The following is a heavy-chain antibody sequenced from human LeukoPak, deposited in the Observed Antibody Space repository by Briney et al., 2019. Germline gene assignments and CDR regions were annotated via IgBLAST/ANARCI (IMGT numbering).Heavy chain of an antibody. CDR1: GGTFSSYA. CDR3: AMRHHVPTMMVVHYGMDV. V-gene: IGHV1-69*01. J-gene: IGHJ6*02. CDR2: IIPIFGTA. D-gene: IGHD3-22*01. Sequence: SVKVSCKASGGTFSSYAISWVRQAPGQGLEWMGGIIPIFGTANYAQKFQGRVTITADESTSTAYMELSSLRSEDTAVYYCAMRHHVPTMMVVHYGMDVWGQGTTVTVSS.